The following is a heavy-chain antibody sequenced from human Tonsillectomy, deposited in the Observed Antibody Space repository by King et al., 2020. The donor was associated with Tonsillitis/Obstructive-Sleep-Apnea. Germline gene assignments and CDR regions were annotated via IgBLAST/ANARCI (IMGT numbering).Heavy chain of an antibody. V-gene: IGHV5-51*03. Sequence: QLVQSGAEVKKTGESLKISCKGSGYSFTSYWIGWVRQMPGKGLEWMGIIYPGDSDTRYSQSFQGQVTTSADKSISTAYMQWSSLKASSTAMYYSASVYAARYYYSGMDVWGQGTTVTVSS. CDR1: GYSFTSYW. J-gene: IGHJ6*02. D-gene: IGHD5/OR15-5a*01. CDR3: ASVYAARYYYSGMDV. CDR2: IYPGDSDT.